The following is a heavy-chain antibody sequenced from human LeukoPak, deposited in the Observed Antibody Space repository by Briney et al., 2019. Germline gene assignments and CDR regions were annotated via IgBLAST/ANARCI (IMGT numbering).Heavy chain of an antibody. D-gene: IGHD5-18*01. CDR2: ISYDGSNK. J-gene: IGHJ4*02. V-gene: IGHV3-30*04. CDR3: ARDPTAMDALYFDY. Sequence: GRSLRLSCAASGFTFSSYAMHWVRQAPGKGLEWVAVISYDGSNKYYADSVKGRFTISRDNSKNTLYLQMNSLRAEDTAVYYCARDPTAMDALYFDYWGQGTLVTVSS. CDR1: GFTFSSYA.